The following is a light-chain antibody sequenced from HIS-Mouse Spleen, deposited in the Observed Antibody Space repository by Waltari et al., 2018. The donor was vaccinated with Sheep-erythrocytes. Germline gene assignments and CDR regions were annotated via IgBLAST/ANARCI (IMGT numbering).Light chain of an antibody. V-gene: IGKV1-5*03. CDR2: KAS. CDR1: QSISSW. CDR3: QQYNSSLT. J-gene: IGKJ3*01. Sequence: DIQMTQSPSTLSASVGDRVTITCRASQSISSWLAWYQQKPGKAPKLLIYKASSLESGVPSRFSSSGSGTEFTLTISSLQPDDFATYYCQQYNSSLTFGPGTKVDIK.